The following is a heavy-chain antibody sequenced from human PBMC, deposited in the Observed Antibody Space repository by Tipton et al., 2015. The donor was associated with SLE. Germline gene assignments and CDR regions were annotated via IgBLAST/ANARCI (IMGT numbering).Heavy chain of an antibody. CDR2: IYYSGST. CDR1: GGSISSYY. CDR3: ARDGRTAAFDI. J-gene: IGHJ3*02. V-gene: IGHV4-59*01. Sequence: TLSLTCTVSGGSISSYYWSWIRQPPGKGLEWIGYIYYSGSTNYNPSLKSRVTISVDTSKNQFSLKLSSVTAADTAVYYCARDGRTAAFDIWGQGTMVTVSS.